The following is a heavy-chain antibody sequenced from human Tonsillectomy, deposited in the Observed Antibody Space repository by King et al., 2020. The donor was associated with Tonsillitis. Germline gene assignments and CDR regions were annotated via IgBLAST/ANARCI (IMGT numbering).Heavy chain of an antibody. Sequence: VQLVESGGGLVQPGGSLRLSCAASGFTVSRNYLSWVRQAPGKGLEGVSVIYSGGSTYYADSVKGRFTISRDNSKNTLYLQMNSLRAEDTAVYYCARDPRSMVRGVDAFDIWGQGTMVTVSS. J-gene: IGHJ3*02. CDR1: GFTVSRNY. V-gene: IGHV3-66*01. CDR3: ARDPRSMVRGVDAFDI. D-gene: IGHD3-10*01. CDR2: IYSGGST.